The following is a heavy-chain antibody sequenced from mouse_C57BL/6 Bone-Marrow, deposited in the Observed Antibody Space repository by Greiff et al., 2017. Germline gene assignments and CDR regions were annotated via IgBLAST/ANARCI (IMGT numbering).Heavy chain of an antibody. CDR1: GYTFTSYT. J-gene: IGHJ4*01. CDR3: ARKLLTVYAMDY. D-gene: IGHD1-3*01. CDR2: INPSSGYT. Sequence: VQLVESGAELARPGASVKMSCKASGYTFTSYTMHWVKQRPGQGLEWIGYINPSSGYTKYNQKFKDKATLTADKSSSTAYMQLSSLTSEDSAVYYCARKLLTVYAMDYWGQGTSVTVSS. V-gene: IGHV1-4*01.